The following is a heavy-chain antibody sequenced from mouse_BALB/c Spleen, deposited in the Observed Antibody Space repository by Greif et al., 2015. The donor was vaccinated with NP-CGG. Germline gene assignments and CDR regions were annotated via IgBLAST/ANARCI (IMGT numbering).Heavy chain of an antibody. V-gene: IGHV1-18*01. D-gene: IGHD1-1*01. Sequence: VQLQQPGPELVKPGASVKIPCKASGYTFTDYNMDWVKQSHGKSLEWIGDINPNNGGTIYNQKFKGKATLTVDKSSSTAYMELRSLTSEDTAVYYCARGNYGTPYYFDYWGQGTTLTVSS. CDR3: ARGNYGTPYYFDY. J-gene: IGHJ2*01. CDR2: INPNNGGT. CDR1: GYTFTDYN.